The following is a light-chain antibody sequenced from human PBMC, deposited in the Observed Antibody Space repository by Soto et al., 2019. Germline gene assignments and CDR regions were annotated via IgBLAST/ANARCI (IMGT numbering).Light chain of an antibody. CDR1: SSDVGYCNC. Sequence: QSALTQPASVSGSPGQSITISCTGTSSDVGYCNCVSWYQHHPGLAPKLMIYEVNNRPSGVSDRFSGSKSGSAASLTISGLQAEDEADYYCTSFTSSSTYVFGTGTKLTVL. CDR3: TSFTSSSTYV. J-gene: IGLJ1*01. CDR2: EVN. V-gene: IGLV2-14*01.